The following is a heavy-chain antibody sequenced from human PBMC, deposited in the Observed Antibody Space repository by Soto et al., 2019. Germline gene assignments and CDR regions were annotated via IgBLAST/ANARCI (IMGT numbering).Heavy chain of an antibody. Sequence: ASVKVSCKASGYTFTSYYMHWVRQAPGQGLEWMGIINPSGGSTSYAQKFQGRVTMTRDTSTSTVYMELSSLRSADTALSFCARYDFWSGYYKVDWRQGTLVTVSS. CDR1: GYTFTSYY. J-gene: IGHJ4*02. V-gene: IGHV1-46*03. CDR2: INPSGGST. D-gene: IGHD3-3*01. CDR3: ARYDFWSGYYKVD.